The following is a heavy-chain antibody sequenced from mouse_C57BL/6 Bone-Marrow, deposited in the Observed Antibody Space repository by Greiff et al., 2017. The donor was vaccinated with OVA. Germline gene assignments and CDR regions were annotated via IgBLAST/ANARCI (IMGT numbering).Heavy chain of an antibody. V-gene: IGHV3-6*01. CDR3: ARERGRVYFDY. Sequence: EVQRVESGPGLVKPSQSLSLTCSVTGYSITSGYYWNWIRQFPGNKLEWMGYISYDGSNNYNPSLKNRISITRDTSKNQFFLKLNSVTTEDTATYYCARERGRVYFDYWGQGTTRTVSS. CDR2: ISYDGSN. J-gene: IGHJ2*01. CDR1: GYSITSGYY.